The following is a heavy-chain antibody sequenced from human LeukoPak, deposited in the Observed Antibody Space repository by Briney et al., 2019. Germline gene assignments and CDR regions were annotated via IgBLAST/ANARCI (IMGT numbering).Heavy chain of an antibody. CDR3: ARDRSGGNYYYYYYIDV. CDR1: GGTFSSYA. D-gene: IGHD4-23*01. V-gene: IGHV1-69*01. CDR2: IIPIFGTA. J-gene: IGHJ6*03. Sequence: SVKVSCKASGGTFSSYAISWVRQPPGQGLEWMGGIIPIFGTANYAQKFQGRVTITADESTSTAYMELSSLRSEDTAVYYCARDRSGGNYYYYYYIDVWGKGTTVTVSS.